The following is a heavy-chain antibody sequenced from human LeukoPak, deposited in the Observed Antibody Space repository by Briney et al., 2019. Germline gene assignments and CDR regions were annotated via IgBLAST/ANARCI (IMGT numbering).Heavy chain of an antibody. CDR3: AKEWGDPPAVDAFDI. Sequence: SVKVSCKASGGTFSSYAISWVRQAPGQGLEWMGGIIPIFGTANYAQKFQGRVTITADESTSTAYMELSSLRAEDTAVYYCAKEWGDPPAVDAFDIWGQGTMVTVSS. J-gene: IGHJ3*02. D-gene: IGHD2-21*02. V-gene: IGHV1-69*13. CDR2: IIPIFGTA. CDR1: GGTFSSYA.